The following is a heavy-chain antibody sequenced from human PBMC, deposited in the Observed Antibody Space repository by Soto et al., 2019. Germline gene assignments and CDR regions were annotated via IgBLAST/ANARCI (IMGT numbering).Heavy chain of an antibody. V-gene: IGHV4-61*01. D-gene: IGHD6-19*01. CDR1: GGSVSSGSYY. J-gene: IGHJ4*02. CDR3: ARVTALRYSSGWAFDY. CDR2: IYYSGST. Sequence: SETLSLTCTVSGGSVSSGSYYWSWIRQPPGKGLEWIGYIYYSGSTNYNPSLKSRVTISVDTSKNQFSLKLSSVTAADTAVYYCARVTALRYSSGWAFDYWGQGTLVTVSS.